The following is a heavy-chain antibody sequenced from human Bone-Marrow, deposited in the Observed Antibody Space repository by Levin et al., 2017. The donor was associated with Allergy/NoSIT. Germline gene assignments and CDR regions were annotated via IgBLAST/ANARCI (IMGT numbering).Heavy chain of an antibody. CDR1: GFSFSDFY. CDR3: ARVGYSYGAYGMDV. V-gene: IGHV3-11*01. D-gene: IGHD2-15*01. J-gene: IGHJ6*02. Sequence: GGSLRLSCAASGFSFSDFYMSWVRQAPGKGLEWLSYITTTGTSVYYADSMKGRLTVSRDNTKRSLSLQLNSLGADDTAVYYCARVGYSYGAYGMDVWGQGTTVTVS. CDR2: ITTTGTSV.